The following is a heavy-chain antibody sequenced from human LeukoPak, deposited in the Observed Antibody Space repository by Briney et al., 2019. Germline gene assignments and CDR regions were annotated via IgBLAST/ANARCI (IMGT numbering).Heavy chain of an antibody. Sequence: GGSVRLPCAPSGFTFSSFSMNWVRQAQGKGLEGVSSISSSSSYIYYADSVKGRFTISRDNAKNSLYLQMNSLRAEDTAVYYCASDSGSLRGEFDYWGQGTLVTVSS. CDR1: GFTFSSFS. CDR2: ISSSSSYI. J-gene: IGHJ4*02. CDR3: ASDSGSLRGEFDY. V-gene: IGHV3-21*01. D-gene: IGHD1-26*01.